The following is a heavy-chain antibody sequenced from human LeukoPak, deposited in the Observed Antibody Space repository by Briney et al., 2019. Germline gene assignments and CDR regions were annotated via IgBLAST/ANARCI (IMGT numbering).Heavy chain of an antibody. Sequence: GGSLRLSCAASGFTFSDYYMNWIRQAPGKGLEWVSYIGGGGSTIYSADSVKGRFTISRDNAKNSLYLQMNSLRAEDTAVYYCARGVAYCGGDCYRAFDIWGQGTMVTVSS. D-gene: IGHD2-21*02. V-gene: IGHV3-11*01. J-gene: IGHJ3*02. CDR1: GFTFSDYY. CDR3: ARGVAYCGGDCYRAFDI. CDR2: IGGGGSTI.